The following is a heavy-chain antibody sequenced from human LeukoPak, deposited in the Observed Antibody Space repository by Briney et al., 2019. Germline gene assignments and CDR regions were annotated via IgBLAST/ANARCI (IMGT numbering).Heavy chain of an antibody. CDR2: INPSGGST. Sequence: ASVKVSCKASGYTFTSYYMHWVRQAPGQGIEWMGIINPSGGSTSYAQKFQGRVTMTEDTSADTAYMELSSLRSEDTAVYYCATVNYYYDSSGYHDYWGQGTLVTVSS. V-gene: IGHV1-46*01. CDR3: ATVNYYYDSSGYHDY. J-gene: IGHJ4*02. CDR1: GYTFTSYY. D-gene: IGHD3-22*01.